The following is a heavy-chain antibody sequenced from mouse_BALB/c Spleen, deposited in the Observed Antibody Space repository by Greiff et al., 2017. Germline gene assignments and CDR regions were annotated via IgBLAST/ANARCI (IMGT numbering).Heavy chain of an antibody. Sequence: QVQLQQSGAELAKPGASVKMSCKASGYTFTSYWMHWVKQRPGQGLEWIVYINPSTGYTKYNQKFKDKATLTADKSSSTAYMQLSSLTSEDSAVYYCARDSSGYGAMEYGGQGTAVTVSS. CDR2: INPSTGYT. CDR3: ARDSSGYGAMEY. J-gene: IGHJ4*01. V-gene: IGHV1-7*01. D-gene: IGHD3-2*01. CDR1: GYTFTSYW.